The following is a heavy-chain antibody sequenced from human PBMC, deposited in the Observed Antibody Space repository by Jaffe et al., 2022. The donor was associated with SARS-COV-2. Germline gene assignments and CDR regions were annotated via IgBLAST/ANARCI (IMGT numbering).Heavy chain of an antibody. CDR3: VREVADYNPGGY. CDR1: GGSISRSTYH. V-gene: IGHV4-39*02. J-gene: IGHJ4*02. Sequence: QLQLQESGPGLVKPSETLSLTCGVSGGSISRSTYHWGWIRQPPGKGLEWIGSLYYGGATYYNPSLKSRVTISVDASKNQFSLTLTSVTAADTAVYYCVREVADYNPGGYWGQGTLVTVSS. D-gene: IGHD3-10*01. CDR2: LYYGGAT.